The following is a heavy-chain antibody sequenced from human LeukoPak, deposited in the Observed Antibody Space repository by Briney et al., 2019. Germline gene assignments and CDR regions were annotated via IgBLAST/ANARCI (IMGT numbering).Heavy chain of an antibody. CDR1: GGSISSNY. Sequence: SETLSLTCTVSGGSISSNYWSWIRQPPGKGLEWIGYISHSGSSNYNPSLKSLVTISVDTSKNQFSLILSSVTAADTAVYYCARNARYNWLDPWGQGTLVTVSS. CDR2: ISHSGSS. D-gene: IGHD3-9*01. J-gene: IGHJ5*02. V-gene: IGHV4-59*01. CDR3: ARNARYNWLDP.